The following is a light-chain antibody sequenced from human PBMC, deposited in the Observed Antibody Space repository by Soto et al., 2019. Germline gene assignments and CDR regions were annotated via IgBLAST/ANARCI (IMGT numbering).Light chain of an antibody. Sequence: DIQMTQSPSTLSSSVVVTVTITCRASQRIRGWLAWHQQKPGKAPKLLIYDVSALKRRVPPRFSGGGSGTAFTRTISSLQPEDFETDDYPQYDSFSVTFGQGTKVEIK. CDR1: QRIRGW. V-gene: IGKV1-5*01. J-gene: IGKJ1*01. CDR3: PQYDSFSVT. CDR2: DVS.